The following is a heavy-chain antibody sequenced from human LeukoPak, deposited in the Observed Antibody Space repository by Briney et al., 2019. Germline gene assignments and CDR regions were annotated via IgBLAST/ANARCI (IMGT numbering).Heavy chain of an antibody. CDR2: LYYTGST. V-gene: IGHV4-59*01. J-gene: IGHJ3*02. CDR3: SRRSRAATGGAFDI. CDR1: GDSISPYY. D-gene: IGHD6-13*01. Sequence: SETLSLTCTVSGDSISPYYWGWIRQPPGKGLEWIGYLYYTGSTNNNPSLRSRVTISVDTSKNQFSLKLSSVTAADTAVYYCSRRSRAATGGAFDIWGQGTGVTVSS.